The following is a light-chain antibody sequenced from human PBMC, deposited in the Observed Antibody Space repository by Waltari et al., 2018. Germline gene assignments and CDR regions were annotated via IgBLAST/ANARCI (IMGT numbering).Light chain of an antibody. V-gene: IGLV2-14*01. CDR1: SGDVGRYNY. Sequence: QSALTQPASVSGSPGQSITITCTGTSGDVGRYNYVSWFQQHPGKAPKLMIYDVTKRPSGISDRFSGSKSGNTASLTISGLQADDEAVYYCSSYTSDTTLIFGGGTELTVL. CDR3: SSYTSDTTLI. J-gene: IGLJ2*01. CDR2: DVT.